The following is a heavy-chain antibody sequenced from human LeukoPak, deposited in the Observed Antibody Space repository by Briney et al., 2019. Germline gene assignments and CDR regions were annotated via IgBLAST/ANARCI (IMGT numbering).Heavy chain of an antibody. CDR1: GGSISSSSYY. V-gene: IGHV4-39*01. Sequence: PSETLSLTCTVSGGSISSSSYYWDWIRQPPGKGLEWIGTIYYSGSTYYNPSLKSRVTISVDTSKNQFSLKVRAVTAADTAVYYCARKTIAGADDYGVQGTLVTVSS. CDR2: IYYSGST. D-gene: IGHD6-13*01. CDR3: ARKTIAGADDY. J-gene: IGHJ4*02.